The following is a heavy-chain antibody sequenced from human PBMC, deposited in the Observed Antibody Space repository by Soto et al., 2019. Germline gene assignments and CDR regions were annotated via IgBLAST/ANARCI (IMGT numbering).Heavy chain of an antibody. J-gene: IGHJ6*02. CDR3: ARDQVNDFWSGYPVSNYYYGMDV. D-gene: IGHD3-3*01. V-gene: IGHV1-69*06. Sequence: ASVKVSFKASGGTFSSYAISWVRQAPGQGLEWMGGIIPIFGTANYAQKFQGRVTITADKSTSTAYMELSGLRSEDTAVYYCARDQVNDFWSGYPVSNYYYGMDVWGQGTTVTVSS. CDR2: IIPIFGTA. CDR1: GGTFSSYA.